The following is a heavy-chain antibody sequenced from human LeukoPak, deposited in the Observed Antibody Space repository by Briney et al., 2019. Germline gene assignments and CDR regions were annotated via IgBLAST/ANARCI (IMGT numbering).Heavy chain of an antibody. D-gene: IGHD2-15*01. CDR2: IYHSGST. CDR1: GGSFSGYY. J-gene: IGHJ4*02. V-gene: IGHV4-30-2*01. CDR3: ARAVAATPYAEYYFDY. Sequence: SETLSLTCAVYGGSFSGYYWSWIRQPPGKGLEWIGYIYHSGSTYYNPSLKSRVTISVDRSKNQFSLELSSVTAADTAVYYCARAVAATPYAEYYFDYWGQGTLVTVSS.